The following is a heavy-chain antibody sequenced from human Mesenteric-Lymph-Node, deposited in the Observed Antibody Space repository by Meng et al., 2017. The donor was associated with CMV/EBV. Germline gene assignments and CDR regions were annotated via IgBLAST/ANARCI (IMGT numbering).Heavy chain of an antibody. CDR3: ARVRGYCTSTSCLGQLNH. CDR1: GYTFTHFY. D-gene: IGHD2-2*01. Sequence: ASVKVSCKASGYTFTHFYVNWVRQAPGQGLEWMGWINPNTGDPNYAQKFQGRVTMTRDTSISTVYMELSDVRSDDTAIYYCARVRGYCTSTSCLGQLNHWGQGTPVTVSS. V-gene: IGHV1-2*02. CDR2: INPNTGDP. J-gene: IGHJ1*01.